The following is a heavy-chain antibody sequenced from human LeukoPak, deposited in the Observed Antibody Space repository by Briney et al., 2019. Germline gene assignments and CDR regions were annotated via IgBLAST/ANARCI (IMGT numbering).Heavy chain of an antibody. CDR2: IYYSGST. CDR1: GGSISSGGYS. Sequence: SETLSLTCAVSGGSISSGGYSWSWIRQPPGKGLEWIGYIYYSGSTYYNPSLKSRVTISVDTSKNQFSLKLSSVTAADTAVYYCARTMIVVVSRDYGAFDIWGQGTMVTVSS. CDR3: ARTMIVVVSRDYGAFDI. D-gene: IGHD3-22*01. V-gene: IGHV4-30-4*07. J-gene: IGHJ3*02.